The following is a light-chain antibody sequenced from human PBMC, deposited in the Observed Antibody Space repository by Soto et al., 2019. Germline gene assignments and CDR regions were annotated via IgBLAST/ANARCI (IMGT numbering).Light chain of an antibody. CDR1: SGHNSYI. CDR2: VEGSGSY. J-gene: IGLJ2*01. Sequence: QPVLTQSSSASASLGSSVKLTCTLSSGHNSYIIAWHQQQTGKAPRFLMTVEGSGSYNKGSGVPDRVSASSSGADRHLTISNLQSEDEATYYCDTWDTNTQVFGGGTQLTVL. CDR3: DTWDTNTQV. V-gene: IGLV4-60*03.